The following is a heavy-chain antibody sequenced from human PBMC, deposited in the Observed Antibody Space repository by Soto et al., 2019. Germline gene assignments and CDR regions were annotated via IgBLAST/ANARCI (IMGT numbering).Heavy chain of an antibody. J-gene: IGHJ3*02. D-gene: IGHD2-2*01. Sequence: SLRLSCAASGFTFSSYSMNWVRQAPGKGLEWVSSISSSSSYIYYADSVKGRFTISRDNAKNSLYLQMNSLRAEDTAVYYCARDRPPDIVVVPAAPAAFDIWGQGTMVTVSS. CDR3: ARDRPPDIVVVPAAPAAFDI. V-gene: IGHV3-21*01. CDR2: ISSSSSYI. CDR1: GFTFSSYS.